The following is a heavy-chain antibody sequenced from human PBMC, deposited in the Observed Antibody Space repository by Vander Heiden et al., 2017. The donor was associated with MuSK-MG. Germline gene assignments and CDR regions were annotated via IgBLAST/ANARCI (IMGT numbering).Heavy chain of an antibody. D-gene: IGHD3-3*01. J-gene: IGHJ4*02. CDR2: INHSGST. V-gene: IGHV4-34*01. Sequence: QVQLQQWGAGLLKPSETLSLTCAVSGGSFSGYYWSWIRQPPGKGLEWIGEINHSGSTNYNPSLKSRVTISVDTSKNQFSLKLSSVTAADTAVYYCARGFWRWLHPVVVFDYWGQGTLVTVSS. CDR3: ARGFWRWLHPVVVFDY. CDR1: GGSFSGYY.